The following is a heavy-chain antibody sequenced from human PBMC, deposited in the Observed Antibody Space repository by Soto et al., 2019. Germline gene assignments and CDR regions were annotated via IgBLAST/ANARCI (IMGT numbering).Heavy chain of an antibody. D-gene: IGHD2-2*01. CDR2: INHSGST. V-gene: IGHV4-34*01. CDR1: GGSFSGYY. Sequence: QVQLQQWGAGLLKPSETLSRTCAVYGGSFSGYYWNWIRQPPGKGLEWIGEINHSGSTNYTPSLKMRVTISVDTSKNQFSLKLNSVAAADTAVYYCARGPDCSSTSCAIDYWGQGTLVTVSS. CDR3: ARGPDCSSTSCAIDY. J-gene: IGHJ4*02.